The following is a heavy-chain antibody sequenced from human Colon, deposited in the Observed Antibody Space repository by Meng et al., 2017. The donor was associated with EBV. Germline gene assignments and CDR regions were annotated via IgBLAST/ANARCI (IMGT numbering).Heavy chain of an antibody. D-gene: IGHD3-10*01. Sequence: RQLPESCQGLVEPSVTLSLTCTVSGGSISSNGYYWDWVRQPPGKGLEWIGAIYHSGSTSYNPSLQSRVTMFVDTSKNQFSLMFTSVTATDTAVYYCARRRGGSGRDCWGQGTLVTVSS. CDR3: ARRRGGSGRDC. V-gene: IGHV4-39*01. CDR2: IYHSGST. CDR1: GGSISSNGYY. J-gene: IGHJ4*02.